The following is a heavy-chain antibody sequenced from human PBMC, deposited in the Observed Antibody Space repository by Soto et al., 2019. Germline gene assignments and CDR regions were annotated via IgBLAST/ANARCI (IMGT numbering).Heavy chain of an antibody. CDR1: GFTFSSYW. J-gene: IGHJ5*02. V-gene: IGHV3-74*01. CDR3: ARRGQEGPGLAH. Sequence: EVQLVESGGNLVQPGGSLRLSCAASGFTFSSYWMHWVRQAPGKGLVWVSRINTDGSSTSYVDSVKGRFTISRDNAKNTLYLQVISLSVEDTAVYYCARRGQEGPGLAHWGQGTLVTVSS. CDR2: INTDGSST.